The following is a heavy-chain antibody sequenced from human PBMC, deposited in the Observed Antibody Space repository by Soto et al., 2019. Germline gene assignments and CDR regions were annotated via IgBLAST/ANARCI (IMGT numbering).Heavy chain of an antibody. D-gene: IGHD3-16*02. Sequence: QFVESGGGLVQPGGSLRLSCAASEFTFNTYSMNWVRQAPGKGLEWLSYISPGSDRMCYADSVKGRFAISRDNAKNSLYLQLHSLRAEDTALYYCVRDYRYAFDLWGQGTVVTVSS. J-gene: IGHJ3*01. CDR3: VRDYRYAFDL. CDR1: EFTFNTYS. CDR2: ISPGSDRM. V-gene: IGHV3-48*01.